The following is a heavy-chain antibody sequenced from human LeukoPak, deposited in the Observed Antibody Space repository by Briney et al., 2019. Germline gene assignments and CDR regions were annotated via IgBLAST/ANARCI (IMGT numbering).Heavy chain of an antibody. J-gene: IGHJ5*02. CDR2: FDPEDGET. Sequence: ASVKVSCKVSGYTLTELSMHWVRQAPGKGLEWMGGFDPEDGETIYAQKFQGRVTMTEDTSTDTAYMELSSLRSEDTAVYYCARGGSRVGASNWFDPWGQGTLVTVSS. D-gene: IGHD1-26*01. V-gene: IGHV1-24*01. CDR3: ARGGSRVGASNWFDP. CDR1: GYTLTELS.